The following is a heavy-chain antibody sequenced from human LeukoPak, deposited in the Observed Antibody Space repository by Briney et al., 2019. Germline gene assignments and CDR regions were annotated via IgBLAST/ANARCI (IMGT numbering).Heavy chain of an antibody. J-gene: IGHJ4*02. D-gene: IGHD4-17*01. V-gene: IGHV1-2*02. CDR1: GYTFTGYY. CDR3: AREPVYGGYGVDY. Sequence: ASVKVSCKASGYTFTGYYMHWVRQAPGQGLEWMGWINPNSGGTNYAQKFQGRVTMTRDTSISTAYMELSRLRSDDTAVYYCAREPVYGGYGVDYWGQGTLVTVSS. CDR2: INPNSGGT.